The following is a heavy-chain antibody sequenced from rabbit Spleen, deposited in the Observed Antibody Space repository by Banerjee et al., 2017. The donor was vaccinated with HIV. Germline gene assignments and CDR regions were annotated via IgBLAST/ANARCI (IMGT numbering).Heavy chain of an antibody. CDR3: ARDTSSSFSSYGMDL. Sequence: QEQLVESGGGLVQPEGSLTLTCKAAGFDFSSSYYMCWVRQAPGKGPEWIACIDTNDGDTDYANWPKGRFTISKTSSTTVTLQMTSLTAADTATYFCARDTSSSFSSYGMDLWGQGTLVTVS. CDR2: IDTNDGDT. D-gene: IGHD1-1*01. CDR1: GFDFSSSYY. V-gene: IGHV1S45*01. J-gene: IGHJ6*01.